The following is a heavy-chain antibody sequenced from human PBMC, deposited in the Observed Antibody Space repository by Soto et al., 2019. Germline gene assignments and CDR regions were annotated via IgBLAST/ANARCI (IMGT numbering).Heavy chain of an antibody. V-gene: IGHV3-33*01. D-gene: IGHD6-13*01. J-gene: IGHJ4*02. CDR2: IWYNGGNE. CDR1: GFIFSNYG. Sequence: PGGSLRLSCAASGFIFSNYGMHWVRQAPGKGLEWVALIWYNGGNEYYAESVKGRFTISRDNSKNTLFLQMNSLRAEDTAVYYCVRDWSWYDYWGQGTLVTVSS. CDR3: VRDWSWYDY.